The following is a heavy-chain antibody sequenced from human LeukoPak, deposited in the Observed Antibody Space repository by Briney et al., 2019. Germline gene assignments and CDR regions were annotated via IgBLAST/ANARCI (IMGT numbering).Heavy chain of an antibody. CDR2: ISSDGNKK. V-gene: IGHV3-30*04. Sequence: GGSLRLSCAASGFTSSNYAIHWVRQAPGKGLEWVAVISSDGNKKDYADSVKGRFTISRDNSKNTLYLQMNSLRTEDTAVFYCASPYSSRWYELCYWGQGTLVTVSS. D-gene: IGHD6-13*01. CDR1: GFTSSNYA. J-gene: IGHJ4*02. CDR3: ASPYSSRWYELCY.